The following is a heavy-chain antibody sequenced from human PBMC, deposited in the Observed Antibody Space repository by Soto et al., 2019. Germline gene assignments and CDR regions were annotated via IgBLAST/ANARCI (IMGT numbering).Heavy chain of an antibody. Sequence: SETPSPTRAVYGGAFSGYYWSWIRQPPGKGLEWIGEINHSGSTNYNPSLKSRVTISVDTSKNQFSLKLSSVTAADTAVYYCAREQWLVRFDYWGQGTLVPVSS. CDR1: GGAFSGYY. J-gene: IGHJ4*02. V-gene: IGHV4-34*01. D-gene: IGHD6-19*01. CDR2: INHSGST. CDR3: AREQWLVRFDY.